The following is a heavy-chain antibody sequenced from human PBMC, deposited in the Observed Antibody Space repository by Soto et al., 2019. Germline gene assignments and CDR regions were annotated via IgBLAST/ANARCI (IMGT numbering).Heavy chain of an antibody. CDR2: INPNGGGT. D-gene: IGHD2-2*02. V-gene: IGHV1-2*02. J-gene: IGHJ5*02. Sequence: ASVKVSCKASGYNFIGYYIHWVRQAPGQGLEWMGWINPNGGGTTYAQSFQGRVTITRDTSINTVYMDLNGLRSDDTAVYYCARNDCRRTSCYNDLFDPWGQGTLVTVSS. CDR3: ARNDCRRTSCYNDLFDP. CDR1: GYNFIGYY.